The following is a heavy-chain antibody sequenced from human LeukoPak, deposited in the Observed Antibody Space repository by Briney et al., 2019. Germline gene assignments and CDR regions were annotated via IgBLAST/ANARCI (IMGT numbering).Heavy chain of an antibody. D-gene: IGHD3-16*01. CDR3: AADLSNPRMGASYLDS. Sequence: SVKVSCKASGLTSTNFAVQWVRQARGQRLEWIGWIIVGSGATKCAQDFQERVTITRDLSTSTLYMELRSLTSEDTAVYYCAADLSNPRMGASYLDSWGQGTLVTVSS. CDR1: GLTSTNFA. CDR2: IIVGSGAT. V-gene: IGHV1-58*01. J-gene: IGHJ4*02.